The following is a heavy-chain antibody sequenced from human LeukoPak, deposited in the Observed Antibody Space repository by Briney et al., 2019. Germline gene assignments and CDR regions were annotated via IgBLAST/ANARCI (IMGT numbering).Heavy chain of an antibody. J-gene: IGHJ4*02. Sequence: APVKVSCKASGYTFTGYYMHWVRQAPGQGLEWMGWINPNSGGTNYAQKFQGRVTMTRDTSISTAYMELSRLRSDDTAVYYCARANRITMVRGVNKFDYWGQGTLVTVSS. D-gene: IGHD3-10*01. CDR2: INPNSGGT. V-gene: IGHV1-2*02. CDR3: ARANRITMVRGVNKFDY. CDR1: GYTFTGYY.